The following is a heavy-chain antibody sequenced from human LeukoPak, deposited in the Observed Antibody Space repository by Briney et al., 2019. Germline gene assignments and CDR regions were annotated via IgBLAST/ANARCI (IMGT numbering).Heavy chain of an antibody. CDR1: GFTSSTCA. D-gene: IGHD2-15*01. CDR2: ISGIGGST. J-gene: IGHJ4*02. V-gene: IGHV3-23*01. CDR3: ARLPPQWSDSYFDY. Sequence: QPGGSLRLSCAASGFTSSTCAMSWVRQAPGKGLEWVSAISGIGGSTYYADSVKGRFTISRDNSKNTVYLQMNSLRAEDTAVYYCARLPPQWSDSYFDYWGQGTLVTVSS.